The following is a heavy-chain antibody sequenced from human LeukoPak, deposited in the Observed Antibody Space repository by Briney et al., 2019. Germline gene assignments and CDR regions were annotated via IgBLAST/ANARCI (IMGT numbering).Heavy chain of an antibody. J-gene: IGHJ4*02. CDR1: GDSVISGTSF. V-gene: IGHV4-31*03. D-gene: IGHD2-2*01. CDR2: IHHSGHT. CDR3: ARYCSSTSCPFDY. Sequence: PSQTLSLTCTVSGDSVISGTSFWGWIRQNPGKGLEWVGYIHHSGHTYDNPSLQSRVIISMDKSKNQFSLKLNSVTAADTAVYYCARYCSSTSCPFDYWGQGALVTVSS.